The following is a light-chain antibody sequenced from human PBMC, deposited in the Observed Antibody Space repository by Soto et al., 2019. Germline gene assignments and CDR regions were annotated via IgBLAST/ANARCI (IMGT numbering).Light chain of an antibody. V-gene: IGKV1-12*01. J-gene: IGKJ4*01. CDR1: QCISSW. CDR2: AAS. CDR3: QQANSFPLT. Sequence: EIQMTQSPSSVSASLGDSVTITCRDIQCISSWFAWDQQHPGKAPTLLIYAASSLHSGVPSRFSGSGSGTDFTLTISSLQPEDFATYYWQQANSFPLTFGGGTKVEIK.